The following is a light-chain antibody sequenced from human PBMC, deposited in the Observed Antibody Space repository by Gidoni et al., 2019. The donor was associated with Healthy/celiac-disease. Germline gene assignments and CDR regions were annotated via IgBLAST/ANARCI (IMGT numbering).Light chain of an antibody. CDR1: QSVLYSSSNENY. V-gene: IGKV4-1*01. Sequence: DIVMTHSPDSLAVSLGERATINCKSSQSVLYSSSNENYLAWYQQKPGQPLKLLIYWASTRESGVPDRFTGSGSGTDFTLTISSLQAEDVAVYYCQQYYSPPPTFGPGTKVDIK. J-gene: IGKJ3*01. CDR3: QQYYSPPPT. CDR2: WAS.